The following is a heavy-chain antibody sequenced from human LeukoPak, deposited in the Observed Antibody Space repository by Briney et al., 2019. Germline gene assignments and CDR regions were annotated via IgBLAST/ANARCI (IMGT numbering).Heavy chain of an antibody. J-gene: IGHJ3*01. V-gene: IGHV5-51*01. CDR3: ARPLDSSTSTCAFDL. CDR2: IYPADSDT. Sequence: GESLKIPCTGSGYTFANSWIGWVRQKPGKGLEWMGNIYPADSDTRYSPSFQGQVTISADKSITTAYLQWSTLKASDTALYYCARPLDSSTSTCAFDLWGQGTMVTVSS. D-gene: IGHD6-13*01. CDR1: GYTFANSW.